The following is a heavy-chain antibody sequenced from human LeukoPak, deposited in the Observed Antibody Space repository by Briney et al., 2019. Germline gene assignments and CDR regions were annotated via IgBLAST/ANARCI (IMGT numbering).Heavy chain of an antibody. Sequence: SETLSLTCTVSGGSISSYYWSWIRQPPGKGLEWIGEINHSGSTNYNPSLKSRVTISVDTSKNQFSLKLSSVTAADTAVYYCARPWAGSAFDIWGQGTMVTVSS. D-gene: IGHD2-15*01. J-gene: IGHJ3*02. CDR3: ARPWAGSAFDI. V-gene: IGHV4-34*01. CDR2: INHSGST. CDR1: GGSISSYY.